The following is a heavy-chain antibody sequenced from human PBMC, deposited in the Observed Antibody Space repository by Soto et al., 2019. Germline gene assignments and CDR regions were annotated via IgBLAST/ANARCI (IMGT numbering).Heavy chain of an antibody. Sequence: PGGSLRLSCAASGFTFDDYAMHWVRQAPGKGLEWVSGISWNSGSIGYADSVKGRFTISRDNAKNSLYLQMNSLRAEDTALYYCAKDIGQPGLVGDYYGMDVWGQGTTVTVSS. J-gene: IGHJ6*02. CDR2: ISWNSGSI. D-gene: IGHD1-26*01. V-gene: IGHV3-9*01. CDR1: GFTFDDYA. CDR3: AKDIGQPGLVGDYYGMDV.